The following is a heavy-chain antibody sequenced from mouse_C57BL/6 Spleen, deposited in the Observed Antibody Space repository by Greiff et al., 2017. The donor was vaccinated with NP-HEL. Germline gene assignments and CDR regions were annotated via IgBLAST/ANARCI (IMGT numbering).Heavy chain of an antibody. V-gene: IGHV1-15*01. Sequence: QVQLKESGAELVRPGASVTLSCKASGYTFTDYEMHWVKQTPVHGLEWIGAIDPETGGTAYNQKFKGKAILTADKSSSTAYMELRSLTSEDSAVYYCTNHDYVLAWFAYWGQGTLVTVSA. CDR3: TNHDYVLAWFAY. CDR2: IDPETGGT. J-gene: IGHJ3*01. CDR1: GYTFTDYE. D-gene: IGHD2-4*01.